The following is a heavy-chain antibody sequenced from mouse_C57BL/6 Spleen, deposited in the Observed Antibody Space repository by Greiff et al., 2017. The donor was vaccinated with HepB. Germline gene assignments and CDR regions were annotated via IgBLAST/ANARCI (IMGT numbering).Heavy chain of an antibody. CDR3: ARQTTVVAGGYAMDY. CDR2: ISSGGSYT. J-gene: IGHJ4*01. V-gene: IGHV5-6*01. Sequence: EVKVVESGGDLVKPGGSLKLSCAASGFTFSSYGMSWVRQTPDKRLEWVATISSGGSYTYYPDSVKGRFTISRDNAKNTLYLQMSSLKSEDTAMYYCARQTTVVAGGYAMDYWGQGTSVTVSS. D-gene: IGHD1-1*01. CDR1: GFTFSSYG.